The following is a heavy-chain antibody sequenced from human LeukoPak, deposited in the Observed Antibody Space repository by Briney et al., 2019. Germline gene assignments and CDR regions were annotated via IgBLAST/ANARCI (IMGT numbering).Heavy chain of an antibody. J-gene: IGHJ6*03. D-gene: IGHD6-6*01. CDR2: ISYSGTT. CDR3: ARDFSSSSTVYYYYYMDV. Sequence: SETLSLICTVSGGSISSRPYYWGWVRQPPGKGLEWIGTISYSGTTYYSPSLKSRVTISLDTSKNQFSLKLSSVTAADTAIYYCARDFSSSSTVYYYYYMDVWGKGTTVTVSS. V-gene: IGHV4-39*07. CDR1: GGSISSRPYY.